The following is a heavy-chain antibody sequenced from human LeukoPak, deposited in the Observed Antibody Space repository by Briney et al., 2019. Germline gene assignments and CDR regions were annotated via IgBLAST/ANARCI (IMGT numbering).Heavy chain of an antibody. V-gene: IGHV4-59*01. CDR2: IYYSGST. Sequence: PSETLSLTCTVSGGPISSYYWSWIRQPPGKGLEWIGYIYYSGSTNYNPSLKSRVTISVDTSKNQFSLKLSSVTAADTAVYYCASGSDATVVKALDYWGQGTLVTVSS. D-gene: IGHD4-23*01. J-gene: IGHJ4*02. CDR3: ASGSDATVVKALDY. CDR1: GGPISSYY.